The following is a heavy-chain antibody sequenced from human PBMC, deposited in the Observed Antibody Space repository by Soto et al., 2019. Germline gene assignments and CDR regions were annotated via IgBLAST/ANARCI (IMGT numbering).Heavy chain of an antibody. J-gene: IGHJ4*02. CDR3: ARGAREPY. CDR2: IYYTGIT. Sequence: SETLSLTCTVSGASITSSYWSWIRQSPGKGLESIGYIYYTGITNFNPSLKSRVTISLDTSKNQFSLKLSSVTAADTAVYYCARGAREPYWGQGTLVTVSS. V-gene: IGHV4-59*01. D-gene: IGHD1-26*01. CDR1: GASITSSY.